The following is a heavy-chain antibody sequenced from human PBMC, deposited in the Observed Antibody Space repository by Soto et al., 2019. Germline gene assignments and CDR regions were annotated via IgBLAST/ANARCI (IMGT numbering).Heavy chain of an antibody. J-gene: IGHJ4*02. Sequence: QVQLVESGGGLVKPGRSLRLSCAASGFTFSDYYMTWIRQAPGKGLEWVSYISSSGNIIYYADSVKGRFTISRDSAKNSLYLQMNSLRAEDTAMYYCARLRNYYDSSGYLHFDYWGQGTLVTVSS. CDR3: ARLRNYYDSSGYLHFDY. V-gene: IGHV3-11*01. CDR2: ISSSGNII. D-gene: IGHD3-22*01. CDR1: GFTFSDYY.